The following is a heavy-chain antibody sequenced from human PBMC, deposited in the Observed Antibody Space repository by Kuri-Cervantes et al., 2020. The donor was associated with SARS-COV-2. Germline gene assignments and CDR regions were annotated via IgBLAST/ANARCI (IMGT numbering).Heavy chain of an antibody. CDR3: ARDLAGGYGSGSEFDY. D-gene: IGHD3-10*01. Sequence: GGSLRLSCVASGFTFSNYAMSWVRQAPGKGMEWVSGISGSGGSTYYADSVKGRFTISRDNSKNTLYLQMNSLRAEDTAVYYCARDLAGGYGSGSEFDYWGQGTLVTVSS. CDR1: GFTFSNYA. CDR2: ISGSGGST. J-gene: IGHJ4*02. V-gene: IGHV3-23*01.